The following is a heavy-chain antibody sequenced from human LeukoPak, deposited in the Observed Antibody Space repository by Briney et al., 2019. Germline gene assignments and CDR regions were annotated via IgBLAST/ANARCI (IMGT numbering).Heavy chain of an antibody. Sequence: GGSLRLSCAASGFTFSNYAMNWVRQTPGKGLEWVSTITASGDSTYYADSVKGRFTVSRDNSKYTLYLQMNSLRAEDTAVYYCARGFRDFFGSSNYYYVSYSWGQGTLVTVSS. D-gene: IGHD3-22*01. CDR3: ARGFRDFFGSSNYYYVSYS. V-gene: IGHV3-23*01. CDR1: GFTFSNYA. CDR2: ITASGDST. J-gene: IGHJ4*02.